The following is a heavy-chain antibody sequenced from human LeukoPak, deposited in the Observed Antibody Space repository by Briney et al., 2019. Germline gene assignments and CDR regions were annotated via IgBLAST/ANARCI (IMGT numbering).Heavy chain of an antibody. CDR1: GFTFSSYW. D-gene: IGHD4-23*01. V-gene: IGHV3-7*03. CDR3: AKEGATVVTSTDFDY. Sequence: GGSLRLSCAASGFTFSSYWMSWVRQAPGKGLEWVANIKQDGSEKYYVDSVKGRFTISRDNSKNTLYLQMNSLRAEDTAVYYCAKEGATVVTSTDFDYWGQGTLVTVSS. J-gene: IGHJ4*02. CDR2: IKQDGSEK.